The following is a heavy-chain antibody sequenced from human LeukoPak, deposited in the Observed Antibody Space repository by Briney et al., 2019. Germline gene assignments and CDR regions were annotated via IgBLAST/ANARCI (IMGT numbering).Heavy chain of an antibody. Sequence: GGSLRLSCAASGFTFSSYEMNWVRQAPGKGLEWVSYISSSGSTIYYADSVKGRFTISRDNAKNSLYLQMNSLRAEDTAVYYCAKDRTDCSSTSCWAYFDYWGQGTLVTVSS. V-gene: IGHV3-48*03. CDR3: AKDRTDCSSTSCWAYFDY. D-gene: IGHD2-2*01. J-gene: IGHJ4*02. CDR2: ISSSGSTI. CDR1: GFTFSSYE.